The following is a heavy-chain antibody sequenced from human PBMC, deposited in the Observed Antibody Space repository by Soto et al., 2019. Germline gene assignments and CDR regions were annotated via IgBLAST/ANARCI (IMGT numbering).Heavy chain of an antibody. D-gene: IGHD2-2*01. J-gene: IGHJ3*02. CDR1: GYRFTSYW. CDR3: ARPEARSSDFYI. CDR2: IDPSDSYT. V-gene: IGHV5-10-1*01. Sequence: GESLKISCQGSGYRFTSYWISWVRQMPGRGLEWMGRIDPSDSYTNYSPSFRGHVTISADKSISTAYLQWSSLKASDTARYYCARPEARSSDFYIRGQETRVTVSS.